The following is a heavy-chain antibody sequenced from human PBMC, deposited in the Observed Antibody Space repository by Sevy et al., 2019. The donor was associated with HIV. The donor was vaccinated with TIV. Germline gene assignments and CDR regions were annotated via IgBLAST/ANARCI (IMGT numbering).Heavy chain of an antibody. V-gene: IGHV3-23*01. J-gene: IGHJ4*02. Sequence: GGSLRLPCAASGFTFSSYAMSWVRRAPGKGLEWVSALSGSGGSTDYADSVKGRFTISRDNSKNTLYLQMNSLRAEDTAVYYCAKAGYSSSWWGIDYWGQGTLVTVSS. D-gene: IGHD6-13*01. CDR2: LSGSGGST. CDR3: AKAGYSSSWWGIDY. CDR1: GFTFSSYA.